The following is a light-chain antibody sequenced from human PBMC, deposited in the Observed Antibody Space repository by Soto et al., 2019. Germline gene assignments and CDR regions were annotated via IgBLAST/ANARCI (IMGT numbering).Light chain of an antibody. J-gene: IGKJ4*01. V-gene: IGKV1-5*03. CDR1: QSISSW. CDR3: QQYNSYSPLP. Sequence: DIQMTQSPSTLSASVGDRVTITCRASQSISSWLAWYQQKPGKAPKLLIYKASSLESVVPSRFSGSGSGTEFTLTISSLQPDDFATYYCQQYNSYSPLPFGGGTKVEIK. CDR2: KAS.